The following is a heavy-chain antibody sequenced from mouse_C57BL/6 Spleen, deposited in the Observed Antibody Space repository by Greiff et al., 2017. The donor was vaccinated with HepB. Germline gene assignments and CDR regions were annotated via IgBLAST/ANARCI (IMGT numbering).Heavy chain of an antibody. V-gene: IGHV1-82*01. CDR3: AREDYGSSHWYFDV. D-gene: IGHD1-1*01. CDR1: GYAFSSSW. J-gene: IGHJ1*03. CDR2: IYPGDGDT. Sequence: VQVVESGPELVKPGASVKISCKASGYAFSSSWMNWVKQRPGKGLEWIGRIYPGDGDTNYNGKFKGKATLTADKSSSTAYMQLSSLTSEDSAVYFCAREDYGSSHWYFDVWGTGTTVTVSS.